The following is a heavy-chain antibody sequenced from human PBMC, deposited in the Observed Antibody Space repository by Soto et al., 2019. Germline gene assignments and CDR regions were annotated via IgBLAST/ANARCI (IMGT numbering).Heavy chain of an antibody. J-gene: IGHJ5*02. CDR1: GYTFTIYA. V-gene: IGHV1-3*01. CDR3: ARDLAPEFWSGYFSLNWFVP. Sequence: ASVKVSCKASGYTFTIYAMDWVRQAPGQRLEWMGWINAGNGNTKYSQKFQGRVTITRDTSASTAYMELSSLRSEDTAVYYCARDLAPEFWSGYFSLNWFVPWGQGTLVTVSS. D-gene: IGHD3-3*01. CDR2: INAGNGNT.